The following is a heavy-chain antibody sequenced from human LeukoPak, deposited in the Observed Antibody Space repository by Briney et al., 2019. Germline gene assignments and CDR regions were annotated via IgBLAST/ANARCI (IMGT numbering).Heavy chain of an antibody. CDR2: INTSGST. CDR1: GGSISSGSHY. CDR3: ASIQSYYFGLDV. D-gene: IGHD4-11*01. Sequence: SETLSLTCTVSGGSISSGSHYWSWIRQPAGKGLEWIGRINTSGSTNYNPSRKSRVTISVDTSKNQFSLKLSSVTAADTAVYYCASIQSYYFGLDVWGQGTTVTVSS. V-gene: IGHV4-61*02. J-gene: IGHJ6*02.